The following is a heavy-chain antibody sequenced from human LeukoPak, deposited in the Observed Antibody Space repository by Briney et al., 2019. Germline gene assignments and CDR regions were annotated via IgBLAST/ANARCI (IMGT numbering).Heavy chain of an antibody. CDR1: GFTFSSYW. V-gene: IGHV3-7*01. D-gene: IGHD3-10*01. CDR3: ARSSGSGSYTPYYYYGMDV. J-gene: IGHJ6*02. CDR2: IKQDGSKK. Sequence: GGSLRLSCAASGFTFSSYWMSWVRQAPGKGLEWVANIKQDGSKKYYVDSVKGRFTISRDNAKNSLYLQMNSLRAEDTAVYYCARSSGSGSYTPYYYYGMDVWGQGTTVTVSS.